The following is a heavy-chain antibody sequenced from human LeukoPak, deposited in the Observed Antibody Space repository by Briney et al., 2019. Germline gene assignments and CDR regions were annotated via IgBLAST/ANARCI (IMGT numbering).Heavy chain of an antibody. V-gene: IGHV4-38-2*02. CDR1: GYSISSGYY. J-gene: IGHJ3*02. D-gene: IGHD3-16*02. CDR3: ARVMITFEGVIARDAFDI. Sequence: SETLSLTCTVSGYSISSGYYWGWIRQPPGKGLEWIGSIYHSGSTYYNPSLKSRVTISVDTSKNQFSLKLSSVTAADTAVYYCARVMITFEGVIARDAFDIWGQGTMVTVSS. CDR2: IYHSGST.